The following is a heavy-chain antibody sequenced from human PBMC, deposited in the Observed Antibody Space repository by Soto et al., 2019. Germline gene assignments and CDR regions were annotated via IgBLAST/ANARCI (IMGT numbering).Heavy chain of an antibody. CDR3: ARDPLTIFGVVANYYYGMDV. CDR1: GYSISSGYY. J-gene: IGHJ6*02. Sequence: PSETLSLTCAVSGYSISSGYYCGWIRQPPGKGLEWIGSIYHSGSTYYNPSLKSRVTISVDTSKNQFSLKLSSVTAADTAVYYCARDPLTIFGVVANYYYGMDVWGQGTTVTVSS. CDR2: IYHSGST. D-gene: IGHD3-3*01. V-gene: IGHV4-38-2*02.